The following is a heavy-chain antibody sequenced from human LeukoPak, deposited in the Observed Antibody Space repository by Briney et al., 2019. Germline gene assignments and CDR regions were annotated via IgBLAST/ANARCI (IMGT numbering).Heavy chain of an antibody. CDR1: GFTFSDYY. Sequence: GGSLRLSCAASGFTFSDYYMSWIRQAPGKGLEWVSYISSSGSTIYYADSVEGRFTISRDNAKNSLYLQMNSLRAEDTAVYYCARAVYRTHFDYWGQGTLVTVSS. J-gene: IGHJ4*02. D-gene: IGHD3-16*01. CDR3: ARAVYRTHFDY. CDR2: ISSSGSTI. V-gene: IGHV3-11*01.